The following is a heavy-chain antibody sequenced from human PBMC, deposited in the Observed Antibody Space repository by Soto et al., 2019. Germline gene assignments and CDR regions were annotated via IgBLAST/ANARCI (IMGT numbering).Heavy chain of an antibody. Sequence: EVQLLESGGGLVQPGGSLRLSCAASGFTFSNYAMTWVRQAPGKGLEWVSTVTGSGGRTSYTDSVKGRFTISRDNSNSKNTLYLQMNSLRAEDTAIYYCAKDLNPHPVDIVVSRYFDFWGQGTLVTVSS. D-gene: IGHD2-2*01. V-gene: IGHV3-23*01. CDR3: AKDLNPHPVDIVVSRYFDF. J-gene: IGHJ4*02. CDR1: GFTFSNYA. CDR2: VTGSGGRT.